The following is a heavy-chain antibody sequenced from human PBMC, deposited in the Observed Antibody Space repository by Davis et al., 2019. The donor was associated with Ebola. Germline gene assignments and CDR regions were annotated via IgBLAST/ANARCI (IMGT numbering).Heavy chain of an antibody. CDR2: IKSKTDGGTT. J-gene: IGHJ6*02. CDR3: TTDDYDSSGYLYYYYGMDV. Sequence: GGSLRLSCAASGFTFSNAWMSWVRQAPGKGLEWVGRIKSKTDGGTTDYAAPVKGRFTISRDDSKNTLYLQMNSLKTEDTAVYYCTTDDYDSSGYLYYYYGMDVWGQGTTVTVSS. V-gene: IGHV3-15*01. CDR1: GFTFSNAW. D-gene: IGHD3-22*01.